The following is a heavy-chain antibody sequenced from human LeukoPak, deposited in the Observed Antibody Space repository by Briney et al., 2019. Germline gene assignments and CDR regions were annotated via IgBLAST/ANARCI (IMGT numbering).Heavy chain of an antibody. Sequence: PSETLSLTCGVSGASISSSTYYWSWIRQPPGKGLEWIGYIYYSGSTNYNPSLKSRVTISVDTSKNQFSLKLSSVTAADTAVYYCERGSTYYYGSGSLGSGYYYYYYMDVWGKGTTVTISS. CDR2: IYYSGST. J-gene: IGHJ6*03. CDR3: ERGSTYYYGSGSLGSGYYYYYYMDV. CDR1: GASISSSTYY. D-gene: IGHD3-10*01. V-gene: IGHV4-61*01.